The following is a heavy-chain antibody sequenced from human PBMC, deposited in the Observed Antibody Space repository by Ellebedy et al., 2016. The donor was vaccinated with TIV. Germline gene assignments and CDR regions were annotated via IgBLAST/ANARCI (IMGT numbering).Heavy chain of an antibody. V-gene: IGHV4-59*12. CDR3: ARSFYGDYDY. Sequence: SETLSLXXTVSGGSISSYYWSWIRQPPGKGLEWIGYIYYSGSTNYNPSLKSRVTISVDTSKNQFSLKLSSVTAADTAVYYCARSFYGDYDYWGQGTLVTVSS. CDR2: IYYSGST. CDR1: GGSISSYY. J-gene: IGHJ4*02. D-gene: IGHD4-17*01.